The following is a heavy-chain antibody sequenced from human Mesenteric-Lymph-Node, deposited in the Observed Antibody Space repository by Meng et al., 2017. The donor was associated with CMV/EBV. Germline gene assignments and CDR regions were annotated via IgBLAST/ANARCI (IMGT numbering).Heavy chain of an antibody. CDR1: GGSFSGYY. V-gene: IGHV4-39*01. Sequence: GSLRLSCAVYGGSFSGYYWGWIRQPPGKGLEWIGSIYYSGSTYYNPSLKSRVTISVDTSKNQFSLKLSSMTAADTAVYYCALGGSSWPRGTNWGQGTLVTVSS. CDR2: IYYSGST. CDR3: ALGGSSWPRGTN. D-gene: IGHD6-13*01. J-gene: IGHJ4*02.